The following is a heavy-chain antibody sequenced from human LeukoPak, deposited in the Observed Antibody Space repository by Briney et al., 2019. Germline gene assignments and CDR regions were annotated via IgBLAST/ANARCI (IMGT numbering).Heavy chain of an antibody. Sequence: SETLSLTCTVSGGSISSSSYYWGWIRQPPGKGLEWIGSTYYSGSTYYNPSLKSRVTISVDTSKNQFSLKLSSVTAADTAVYYCARHFTGHDSSGYYQPWYFDLWGRGTLVTVSS. V-gene: IGHV4-39*01. CDR3: ARHFTGHDSSGYYQPWYFDL. D-gene: IGHD3-22*01. CDR2: TYYSGST. CDR1: GGSISSSSYY. J-gene: IGHJ2*01.